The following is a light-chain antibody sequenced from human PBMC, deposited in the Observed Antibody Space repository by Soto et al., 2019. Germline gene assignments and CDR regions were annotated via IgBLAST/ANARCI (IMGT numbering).Light chain of an antibody. CDR3: LKYDTSPYT. V-gene: IGKV3-20*01. CDR1: PTVIKNY. J-gene: IGKJ2*01. CDR2: GAS. Sequence: ESVLTQSPGTLSLSPGERATLSCRASPTVIKNYLAWYQRKPGQAPRLLIYGASNRDTGIPDRFSGDGAGTEFTLYSNRLEAEDSALYYCLKYDTSPYTLRQGTKLEIK.